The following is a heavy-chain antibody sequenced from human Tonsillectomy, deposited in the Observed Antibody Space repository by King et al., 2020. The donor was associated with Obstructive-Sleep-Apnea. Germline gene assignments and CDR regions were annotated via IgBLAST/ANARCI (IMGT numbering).Heavy chain of an antibody. J-gene: IGHJ4*02. Sequence: VQLVESGGGLVQPGGCLRLSCAASGFTFSIYSMNWVRQAPGKGLEGVSYIISSTSTIYYADSVKGRFTISRDNAKNSLYLQMNSLRAEDTAVYYCAREQYGGYVVDYWGQGTLVTVSS. CDR2: IISSTSTI. V-gene: IGHV3-48*04. CDR1: GFTFSIYS. CDR3: AREQYGGYVVDY. D-gene: IGHD4-17*01.